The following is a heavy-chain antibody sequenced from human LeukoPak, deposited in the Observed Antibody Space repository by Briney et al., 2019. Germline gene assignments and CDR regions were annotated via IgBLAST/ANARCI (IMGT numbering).Heavy chain of an antibody. D-gene: IGHD3-10*01. Sequence: SQTLSLTCAVSGGSINIGNYYWNWIRQPAGKGLEWIGRIHTSGITNYNPSLKSRVTISVDTSKIQFSLRLSSVTVADTAVYYCARTPLRGATFFTSYPNWFDTWGQGTLVTVSS. CDR3: ARTPLRGATFFTSYPNWFDT. J-gene: IGHJ5*02. CDR1: GGSINIGNYY. CDR2: IHTSGIT. V-gene: IGHV4-61*02.